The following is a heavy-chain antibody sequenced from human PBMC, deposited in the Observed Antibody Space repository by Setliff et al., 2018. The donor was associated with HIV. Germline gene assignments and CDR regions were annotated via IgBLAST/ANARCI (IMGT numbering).Heavy chain of an antibody. D-gene: IGHD2-21*02. V-gene: IGHV1-69*10. CDR1: GGTFSSYA. CDR3: ASGRLSDAFDI. J-gene: IGHJ3*02. Sequence: SVKVPCKASGGTFSSYAISWVRQAPGHGLEWMGGIIPLLGIANYAQKFQGRVTITTDESTSTAYMVLSSLRSEDASVYYCASGRLSDAFDIWGQGTMVTVSS. CDR2: IIPLLGIA.